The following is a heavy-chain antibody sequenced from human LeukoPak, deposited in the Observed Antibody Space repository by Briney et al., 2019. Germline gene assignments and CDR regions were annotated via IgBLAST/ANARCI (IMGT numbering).Heavy chain of an antibody. V-gene: IGHV3-7*01. Sequence: GGSLRLSCAASGFTFSSYWMSWVRQAPGKGLEWVANIKQDGSEKYYVDSVKGRFTISRDNAKNSLYLQINSPRAEDTAVYYCAKVIGWLRFHYFDYWGQGTLVTVSS. D-gene: IGHD5-12*01. J-gene: IGHJ4*02. CDR3: AKVIGWLRFHYFDY. CDR1: GFTFSSYW. CDR2: IKQDGSEK.